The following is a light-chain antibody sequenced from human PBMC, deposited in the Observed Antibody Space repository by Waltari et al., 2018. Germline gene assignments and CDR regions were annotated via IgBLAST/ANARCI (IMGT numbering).Light chain of an antibody. CDR1: QSVSSN. J-gene: IGKJ1*01. CDR3: QQYNNWPPT. V-gene: IGKV3-15*01. Sequence: EIVMTQSPATLSVSPGERATLSCRASQSVSSNLAWYQQKPGQAPSLLIYGASTRDTGIPARFSGSGSGTEFTLTISSLQSEDFAVYYCQQYNNWPPTFGQGTKVEIK. CDR2: GAS.